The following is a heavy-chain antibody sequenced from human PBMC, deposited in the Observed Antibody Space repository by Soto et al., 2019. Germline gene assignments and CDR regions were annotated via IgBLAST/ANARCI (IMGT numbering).Heavy chain of an antibody. J-gene: IGHJ4*02. CDR3: TTLPLDY. V-gene: IGHV3-15*01. CDR1: GFTFTDAW. Sequence: EVQLVESGGGLVKPGGSLTLSCAASGFTFTDAWMSWVRQAPGKGLEWVGSIKTKADGGTADFVAPVKGRFTMSRDDSKNTLYLQMNSLKTEDTAVYYCTTLPLDYWGQGILVTVSS. CDR2: IKTKADGGTA.